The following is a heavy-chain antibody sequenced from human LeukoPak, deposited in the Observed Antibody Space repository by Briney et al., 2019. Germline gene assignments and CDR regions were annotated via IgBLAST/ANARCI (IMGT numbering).Heavy chain of an antibody. CDR3: ARVTIFEGYMDV. V-gene: IGHV1-2*02. Sequence: ASVKVSCKASGYTFTGYYMHWVRQAPGQGLEWMGWINPNSGGTDYAQKFQGRVTMTRDTSISTAYMELSRLRSDDTAVYYCARVTIFEGYMDVWGKGTTVTVSS. CDR2: INPNSGGT. CDR1: GYTFTGYY. D-gene: IGHD3-3*01. J-gene: IGHJ6*03.